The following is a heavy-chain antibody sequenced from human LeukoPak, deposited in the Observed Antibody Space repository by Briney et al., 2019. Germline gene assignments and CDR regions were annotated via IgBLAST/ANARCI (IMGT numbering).Heavy chain of an antibody. CDR2: ISGSTGST. D-gene: IGHD3-22*01. CDR1: GFTFSNYA. V-gene: IGHV3-23*01. J-gene: IGHJ4*02. Sequence: PPGSLTLSCAASGFTFSNYAMNWVRQAPGKGLEWVSLISGSTGSTYYADSMKGRFSISRDNSKNTVYLQMNSLRAEDTAVYYCYSMIVVTIRVINDYWGQGALVAASS. CDR3: YSMIVVTIRVINDY.